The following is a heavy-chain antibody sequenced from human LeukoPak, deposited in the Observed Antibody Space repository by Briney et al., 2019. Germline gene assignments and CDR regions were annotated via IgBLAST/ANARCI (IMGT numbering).Heavy chain of an antibody. CDR2: INTNTGNP. CDR3: ARGMWDPPPPTFDI. V-gene: IGHV7-4-1*02. J-gene: IGHJ3*02. Sequence: ASVKVSCKASGYTFTNYAMNWVRQAPGQGLEWMGWINTNTGNPIYAQGFTGRFVFSLDISVRKAYLQISSLKAEDTAVYYCARGMWDPPPPTFDIWGQGTMVTVSS. CDR1: GYTFTNYA. D-gene: IGHD1-26*01.